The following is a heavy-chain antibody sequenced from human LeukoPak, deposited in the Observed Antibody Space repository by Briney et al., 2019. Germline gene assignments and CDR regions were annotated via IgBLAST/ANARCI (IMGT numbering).Heavy chain of an antibody. CDR3: ARDNRRDGYKGYWCDP. V-gene: IGHV1-69*04. J-gene: IGHJ5*02. Sequence: SVKVSCKASGGTFSSYAISWVRQAPGQGLEWMGRIIPILGIANYAQKFQGRVTITADKSTSTAYMELSSLRSEDTAVYYCARDNRRDGYKGYWCDPWGQGTLVTLSS. CDR1: GGTFSSYA. D-gene: IGHD5-24*01. CDR2: IIPILGIA.